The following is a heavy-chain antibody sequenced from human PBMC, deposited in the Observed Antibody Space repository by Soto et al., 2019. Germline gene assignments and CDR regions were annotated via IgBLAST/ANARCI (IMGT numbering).Heavy chain of an antibody. J-gene: IGHJ6*02. CDR3: ARTPVIRGNYGMDV. D-gene: IGHD3-10*01. CDR2: ISYDESNK. V-gene: IGHV3-30-3*01. CDR1: GFTFSSYA. Sequence: GGSLRLSCVASGFTFSSYAMSWVRQAPGKGLEWVAVISYDESNKYYADSVKGRFTISRDNSKNTLYLQMNSLRADDTAVYYCARTPVIRGNYGMDVWGQGTTVTVSS.